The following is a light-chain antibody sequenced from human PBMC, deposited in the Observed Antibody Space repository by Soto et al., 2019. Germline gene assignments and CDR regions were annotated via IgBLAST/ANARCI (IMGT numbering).Light chain of an antibody. Sequence: EIVMTQSPATLSVSPGERATLSCRASQSVSSNFAWYQQRPAQAPRLLIYDVSTRATGVPTRFSGSGSGTEFTLTISSLQSEDFAVYYCQQYHDWPLTFGGGTGWRSN. CDR3: QQYHDWPLT. CDR2: DVS. CDR1: QSVSSN. V-gene: IGKV3D-15*01. J-gene: IGKJ4*01.